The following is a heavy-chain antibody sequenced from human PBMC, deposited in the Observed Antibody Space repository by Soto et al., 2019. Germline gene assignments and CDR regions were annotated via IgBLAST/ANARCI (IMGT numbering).Heavy chain of an antibody. V-gene: IGHV3-21*01. CDR2: ISSSSSYI. J-gene: IGHJ6*02. CDR1: GFTFSNYN. D-gene: IGHD5-12*01. Sequence: GGSLRLSCAASGFTFSNYNMNWVRQAPGKGLEWVSSISSSSSYIYYADSVKGRFTISRDNAKNSLYLQMNSLRAEDTAVYYWASTRRDGYNNYYYYYGMDVWGQGTTVTV. CDR3: ASTRRDGYNNYYYYYGMDV.